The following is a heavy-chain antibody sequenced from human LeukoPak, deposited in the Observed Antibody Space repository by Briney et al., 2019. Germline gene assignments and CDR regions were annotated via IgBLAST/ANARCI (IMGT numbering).Heavy chain of an antibody. CDR3: AREGPSSSWYRRGDAFDI. D-gene: IGHD6-13*01. V-gene: IGHV1-2*02. Sequence: ASVKVSCKASGYTFTGYYMHWVRQAPGQGLEWMGWINPNSGGTNYAQKFQGRVTMTRDTSISTAYMELSRLRSDDTAVYYCAREGPSSSWYRRGDAFDIWGQGTMVTVSS. CDR1: GYTFTGYY. CDR2: INPNSGGT. J-gene: IGHJ3*02.